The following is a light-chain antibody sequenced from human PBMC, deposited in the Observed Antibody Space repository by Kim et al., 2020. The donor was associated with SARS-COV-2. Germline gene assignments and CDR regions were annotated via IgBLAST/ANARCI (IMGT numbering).Light chain of an antibody. J-gene: IGKJ4*01. CDR1: HAVGNY. CDR3: LQHNVYPLT. V-gene: IGKV1-17*03. Sequence: ASVVDSGTITCRASHAVGNYLVWFQQKPGKGPKRLIYAASTLESGVPSRCSGSGSGTEFTLTISSLQPEDSATYFCLQHNVYPLTFGGGTKVDI. CDR2: AAS.